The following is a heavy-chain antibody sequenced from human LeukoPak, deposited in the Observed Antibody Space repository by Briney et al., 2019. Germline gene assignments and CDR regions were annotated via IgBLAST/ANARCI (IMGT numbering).Heavy chain of an antibody. J-gene: IGHJ4*02. CDR2: IYYSGST. CDR1: GGSISSYY. V-gene: IGHV4-59*12. CDR3: ARVAGGGSSQLSFDY. D-gene: IGHD1-26*01. Sequence: SETLSLTCTVSGGSISSYYWSWIRQPPGKGLEWIGYIYYSGSTNYNPSLKSRVTISVNTSKNQFSLKLSSVTAADTAVYYCARVAGGGSSQLSFDYWGQGTLVTVSS.